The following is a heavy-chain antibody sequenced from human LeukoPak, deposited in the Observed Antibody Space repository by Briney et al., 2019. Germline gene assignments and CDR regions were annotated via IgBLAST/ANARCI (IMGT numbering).Heavy chain of an antibody. CDR1: GFTFDDYA. V-gene: IGHV3-9*01. CDR2: ISWNSGSI. CDR3: AKDRKSDSGTNPANWFDP. J-gene: IGHJ5*02. D-gene: IGHD3-10*01. Sequence: GGSLRLSCAASGFTFDDYAMHWVRQAPGKGLEWVSGISWNSGSIGYADSVKGRFTISRDNAKNSLYLQMNSLRAEDTALYYCAKDRKSDSGTNPANWFDPWGQGTLVTVSS.